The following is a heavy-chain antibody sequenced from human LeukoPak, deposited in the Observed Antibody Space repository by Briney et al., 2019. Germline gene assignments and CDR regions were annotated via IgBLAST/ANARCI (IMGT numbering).Heavy chain of an antibody. CDR2: ISYDGSNK. CDR3: AKGPLRGTAAAIDY. Sequence: GGSLRLSCAASGFSFSDAWMNWVRQAPGKGLEWVAVISYDGSNKYYADSVKGRFTISRDISTDTLWLQMDSLRTEDTAVYYCAKGPLRGTAAAIDYWGQGTLVTVSS. D-gene: IGHD2-2*01. V-gene: IGHV3-30*18. CDR1: GFSFSDAW. J-gene: IGHJ4*02.